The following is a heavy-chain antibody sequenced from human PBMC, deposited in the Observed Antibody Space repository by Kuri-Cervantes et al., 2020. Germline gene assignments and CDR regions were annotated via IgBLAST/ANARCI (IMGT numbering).Heavy chain of an antibody. V-gene: IGHV3-33*01. CDR3: ARAREEGELRYYYYYMDV. Sequence: GSLRLSCAASGFTFSSYGMHWVRQAPGKGLEWVAVIWYDGSNKYYADSVKGRFTISRDNSKNTLYLQMNSLRAEDTAVYYCARAREEGELRYYYYYMDVWGKGTTVTVSS. J-gene: IGHJ6*03. CDR1: GFTFSSYG. D-gene: IGHD1-7*01. CDR2: IWYDGSNK.